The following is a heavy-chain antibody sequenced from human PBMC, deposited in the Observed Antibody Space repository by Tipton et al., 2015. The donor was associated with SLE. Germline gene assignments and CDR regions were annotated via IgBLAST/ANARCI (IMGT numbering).Heavy chain of an antibody. CDR2: MDLDGTEK. J-gene: IGHJ3*02. D-gene: IGHD2-2*01. CDR3: TRESHATFDI. V-gene: IGHV3-7*01. Sequence: WIRQPPGKGLEWVATMDLDGTEKFYVGSVKGRFTISRDNAKNSLYLQPNSLRAEDTAVYYCTRESHATFDIWGQGTTVIVSS.